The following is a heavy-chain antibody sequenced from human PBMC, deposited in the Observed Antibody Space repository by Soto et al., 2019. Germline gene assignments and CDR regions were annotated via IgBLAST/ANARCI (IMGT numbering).Heavy chain of an antibody. CDR1: GFTFRSYE. J-gene: IGHJ6*02. CDR3: TRSGNNFYYYGMDV. CDR2: ISSSGSVI. V-gene: IGHV3-48*03. Sequence: GSLRRACLASGFTFRSYEMNWVRQAAGKGLEWVSYISSSGSVIKYGDSVKGRFTISRDNAKNSLYLQMNSLRAEDTALYYCTRSGNNFYYYGMDVWGQGTKVTVSS. D-gene: IGHD6-25*01.